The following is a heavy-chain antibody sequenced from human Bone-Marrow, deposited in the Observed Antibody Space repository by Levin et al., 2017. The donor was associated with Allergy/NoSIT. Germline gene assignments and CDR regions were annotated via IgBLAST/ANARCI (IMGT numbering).Heavy chain of an antibody. D-gene: IGHD6-19*01. V-gene: IGHV4-34*01. CDR2: INHSGST. CDR1: GGSFSGYY. J-gene: IGHJ6*02. CDR3: ARGGSKYGSGWYGSPSGPKKTRYYYGMDV. Sequence: PGGSLRLSCAVYGGSFSGYYWSWIRQPPGKGLEWIGEINHSGSTNYNPSLKSRVTISVDTSKNQFSLKLSSVTAADTAVYYCARGGSKYGSGWYGSPSGPKKTRYYYGMDVWGQGTTVTVSS.